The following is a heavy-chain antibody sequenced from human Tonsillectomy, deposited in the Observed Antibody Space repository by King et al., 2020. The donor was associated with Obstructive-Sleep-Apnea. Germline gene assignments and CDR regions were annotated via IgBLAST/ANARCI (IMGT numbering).Heavy chain of an antibody. CDR1: GFTFSSYS. V-gene: IGHV3-48*04. J-gene: IGHJ4*02. D-gene: IGHD6-19*01. CDR2: ISSSSSTI. CDR3: ARDRSKGVIAVAGTCY. Sequence: QLVQSGGGLVQPGGSLRLSCAASGFTFSSYSMNWVRQAPGKGLEWVSYISSSSSTIYYADSVKGRFTISRDNAKNSLYLQMNSLRAEDTAVYYCARDRSKGVIAVAGTCYWGQGTLVTVSS.